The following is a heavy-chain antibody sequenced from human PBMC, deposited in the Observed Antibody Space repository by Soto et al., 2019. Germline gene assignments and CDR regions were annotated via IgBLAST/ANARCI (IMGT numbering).Heavy chain of an antibody. J-gene: IGHJ1*01. D-gene: IGHD3-16*01. CDR2: ISAYNGNT. V-gene: IGHV1-18*04. CDR3: ASWGGIRSQYRGSEY. Sequence: ASVKVSFKCSGSSFASDGIIWVRQAPGQGLEWMGWISAYNGNTNYAQKLQGRVTMTTDTSTSTVYMELRSLRSDDTAVYYCASWGGIRSQYRGSEYWGQGTLVTVSA. CDR1: GSSFASDG.